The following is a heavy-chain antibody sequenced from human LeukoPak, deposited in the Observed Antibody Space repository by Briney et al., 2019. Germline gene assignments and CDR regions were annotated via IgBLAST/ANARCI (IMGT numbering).Heavy chain of an antibody. Sequence: GGSLRLSCAASGFTFSSYSMNWVRQAPGKGLEWVSSISSSSSYIYYADSEKGRFTISRDNAKNSLYLQMNSLRAEDTAVYYCARDLLLGYCSSTSCYGSYYYYGMDVWGQGTTVTVSS. CDR1: GFTFSSYS. CDR3: ARDLLLGYCSSTSCYGSYYYYGMDV. CDR2: ISSSSSYI. J-gene: IGHJ6*02. V-gene: IGHV3-21*01. D-gene: IGHD2-2*01.